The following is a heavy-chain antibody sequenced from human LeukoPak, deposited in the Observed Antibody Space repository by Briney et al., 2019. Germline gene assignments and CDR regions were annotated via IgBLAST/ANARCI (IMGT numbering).Heavy chain of an antibody. CDR1: GFTFSSYE. Sequence: PGGSLRLSCAASGFTFSSYEMNWVRQAPGKGLEWVSYISSSSSTIYYADSVKGRFTISRDNAKNSLYLQMNSLRAEDTAVYYCAREAAVAGTTVFDYWGQGTLVTVSS. J-gene: IGHJ4*02. V-gene: IGHV3-48*01. D-gene: IGHD6-19*01. CDR3: AREAAVAGTTVFDY. CDR2: ISSSSSTI.